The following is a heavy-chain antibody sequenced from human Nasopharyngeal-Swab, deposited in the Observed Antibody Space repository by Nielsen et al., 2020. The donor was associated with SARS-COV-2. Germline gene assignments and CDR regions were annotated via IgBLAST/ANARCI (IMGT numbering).Heavy chain of an antibody. V-gene: IGHV3-48*01. J-gene: IGHJ4*02. Sequence: GGSLRLSCSASGFTFSSYSMNWVRQAPGKGLEWVSYISSSSSTIYYADSVKGRFTFSRDNAKNSLYLQMNSLRAEDTAVYYCARGETYYYGSGSGYYYFDYWGQGTLVTVSS. D-gene: IGHD3-10*01. CDR1: GFTFSSYS. CDR3: ARGETYYYGSGSGYYYFDY. CDR2: ISSSSSTI.